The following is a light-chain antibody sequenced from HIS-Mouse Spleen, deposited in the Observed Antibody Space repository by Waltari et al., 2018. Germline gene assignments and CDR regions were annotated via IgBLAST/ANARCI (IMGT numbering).Light chain of an antibody. CDR2: EVS. J-gene: IGLJ1*01. Sequence: QPALTPPASVSGSPGQPITISCTGTSSDVGCLNSLPWYQQHPGKAPKLMIYEVSNRRSGVSNRFSGSKSGNTASLTISGLQAEDEADYYCSSYTSSSTFFGTGTKVTVL. CDR3: SSYTSSSTF. CDR1: SSDVGCLNS. V-gene: IGLV2-14*01.